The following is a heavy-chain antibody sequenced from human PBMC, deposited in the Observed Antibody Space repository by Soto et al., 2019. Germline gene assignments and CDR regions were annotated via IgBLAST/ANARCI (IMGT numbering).Heavy chain of an antibody. Sequence: GGPLRLSCVASGFPCSVYGRYWVRQAPGKGLVWVSRISGDGSTTSYADSVKGRFTISRDNAENTLSLQMNSLRGEDTAVYYCARDGTGAAALDILGQGTLVTVSS. J-gene: IGHJ3*02. V-gene: IGHV3-74*01. CDR2: ISGDGSTT. CDR3: ARDGTGAAALDI. D-gene: IGHD6-13*01. CDR1: GFPCSVYG.